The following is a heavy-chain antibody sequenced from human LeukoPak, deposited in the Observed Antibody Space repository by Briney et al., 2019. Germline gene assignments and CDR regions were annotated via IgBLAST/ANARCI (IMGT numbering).Heavy chain of an antibody. CDR2: INHSGST. J-gene: IGHJ4*02. CDR3: ACRDQLLFGHDY. D-gene: IGHD2-2*01. V-gene: IGHV4-34*01. Sequence: PSETLSLTCAVYGGSFSGYYWSWIRQLPRKGLEWIGEINHSGSTNYNPSLKSRVTISVDTSKNQFSLKLSSVTAADTAVYYCACRDQLLFGHDYWGQGTLVTVSS. CDR1: GGSFSGYY.